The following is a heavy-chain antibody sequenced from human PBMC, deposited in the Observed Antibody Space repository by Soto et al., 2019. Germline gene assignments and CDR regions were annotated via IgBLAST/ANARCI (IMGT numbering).Heavy chain of an antibody. CDR2: INPSGGST. CDR3: ARVVSRSLSGWFFDY. Sequence: GASVKVSCKASGYTFTSYYMHWVRQAPGQGLEWMGIINPSGGSTSYAQKFQGRVTMTRDTSTSTVYTELSSLRSEDTAVYYCARVVSRSLSGWFFDYWGQGTLVTVSS. V-gene: IGHV1-46*01. CDR1: GYTFTSYY. J-gene: IGHJ4*02. D-gene: IGHD6-19*01.